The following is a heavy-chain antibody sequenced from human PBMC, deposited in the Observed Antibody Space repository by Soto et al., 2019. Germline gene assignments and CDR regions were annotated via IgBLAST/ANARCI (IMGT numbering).Heavy chain of an antibody. CDR2: IYYSGST. V-gene: IGHV4-39*01. Sequence: SETLSLTCTVSGGSISSSSYYWGWIRQPPGKGLEWIGSIYYSGSTYYNPSLKSRVTISVDTSKNQFSLKLSSVTAADTAVYYCAGPRRSGFDYWGQGTLVTVSS. J-gene: IGHJ4*02. CDR1: GGSISSSSYY. CDR3: AGPRRSGFDY.